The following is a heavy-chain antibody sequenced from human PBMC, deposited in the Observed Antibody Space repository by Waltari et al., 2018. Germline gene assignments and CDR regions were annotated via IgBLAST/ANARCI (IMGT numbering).Heavy chain of an antibody. J-gene: IGHJ4*02. V-gene: IGHV1-69*13. Sequence: QVQLVQSGAEVKKPGSSVKVSCKASGGTFSSYAISWVRQAPGQGLEWMGGIIPIFGTANDARKCQGRVTITADESTSTAYMELSSLRSEDTAVYYCARDRGYISSLNGYFDYWGQGTLVTVSS. CDR3: ARDRGYISSLNGYFDY. D-gene: IGHD6-6*01. CDR1: GGTFSSYA. CDR2: IIPIFGTA.